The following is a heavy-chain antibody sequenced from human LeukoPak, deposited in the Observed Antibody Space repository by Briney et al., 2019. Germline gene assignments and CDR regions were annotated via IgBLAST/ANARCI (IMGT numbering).Heavy chain of an antibody. CDR3: ARGNSDSIGYYSPFDY. D-gene: IGHD3-22*01. CDR1: GGSISSGGYY. V-gene: IGHV4-31*03. CDR2: IYYSGNT. Sequence: SETLSLTCTVSGGSISSGGYYWSWIRQHLGKGLEWIGYIYYSGNTYYNPSLKSRVTISIDTSKNQFSLKLSSVTAADTAVYSCARGNSDSIGYYSPFDYWGQGTLVTVSS. J-gene: IGHJ4*02.